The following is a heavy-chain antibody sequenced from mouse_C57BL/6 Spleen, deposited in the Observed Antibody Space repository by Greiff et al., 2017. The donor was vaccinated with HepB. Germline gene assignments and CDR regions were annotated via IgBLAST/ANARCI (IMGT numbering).Heavy chain of an antibody. CDR2: IDPSDSYT. Sequence: VQLQQPGAELVMPGASVKLSCKASGYTFTSYWMHWVKQRPGQGLEWIGEIDPSDSYTNYNQKFKGKSTLTVDKSSSTAYMQLSSLTSEDSAVYYCARSAVGSSGYVDYWGQGTSVTVSS. CDR3: ARSAVGSSGYVDY. D-gene: IGHD3-2*02. J-gene: IGHJ4*01. V-gene: IGHV1-69*01. CDR1: GYTFTSYW.